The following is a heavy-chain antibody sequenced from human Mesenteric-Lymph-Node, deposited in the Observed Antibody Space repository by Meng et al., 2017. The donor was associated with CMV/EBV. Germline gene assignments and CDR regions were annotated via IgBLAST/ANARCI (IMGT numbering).Heavy chain of an antibody. V-gene: IGHV1-2*02. D-gene: IGHD1-14*01. CDR1: GYTFTSYG. CDR2: INPKSGGT. CDR3: ARVLEDFGYNYYGLDV. Sequence: ASVKVSCKASGYTFTSYGISWVRQAPGQGLEWMGWINPKSGGTNYAQKFQGRVTMTRDTSISTVYMELSRLKSDDTAVYYCARVLEDFGYNYYGLDVWGQGTSVTVSS. J-gene: IGHJ6*02.